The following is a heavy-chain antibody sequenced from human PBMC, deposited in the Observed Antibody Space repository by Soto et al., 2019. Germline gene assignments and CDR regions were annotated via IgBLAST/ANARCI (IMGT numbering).Heavy chain of an antibody. CDR3: AKAGGDIVVVVAAPDAFDI. D-gene: IGHD2-15*01. Sequence: EVQLLESGGGLVQPGGSLRLSCAASGFTFSSYAMSWVRQAPGKGLEWVSAISGSGGSTYHADSVKGRFTISRDNSKNTLYLQMNSLRAEDTAVYYCAKAGGDIVVVVAAPDAFDIWGQGTMVTVSS. CDR1: GFTFSSYA. J-gene: IGHJ3*02. CDR2: ISGSGGST. V-gene: IGHV3-23*01.